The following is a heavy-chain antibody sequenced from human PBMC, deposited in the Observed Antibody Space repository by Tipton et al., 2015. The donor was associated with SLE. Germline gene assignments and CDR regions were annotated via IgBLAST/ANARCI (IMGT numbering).Heavy chain of an antibody. CDR3: ARLPVVYYYYMDV. Sequence: LRLSCAVYDGSLSDYYWSWFRRPPGKGLEWIGEITHRGKTNYNPSLKSRVTISVDTSKNQFSLNLSSVTAADTAVYYCARLPVVYYYYMDVWGKGTTVTVSS. D-gene: IGHD4-23*01. J-gene: IGHJ6*03. CDR1: DGSLSDYY. CDR2: ITHRGKT. V-gene: IGHV4-34*01.